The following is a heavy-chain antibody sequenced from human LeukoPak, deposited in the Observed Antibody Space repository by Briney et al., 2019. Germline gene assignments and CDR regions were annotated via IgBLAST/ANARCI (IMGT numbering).Heavy chain of an antibody. J-gene: IGHJ6*02. D-gene: IGHD5-18*01. CDR2: IYYSGST. V-gene: IGHV4-59*08. CDR1: GGSISSYY. Sequence: SETLSLTCTVSGGSISSYYWSWIRQPPGKGLEWIGYIYYSGSTNYNPSFKSRVTISVDTSKNQFSLKLSSVTAADTAVYYCATNTAMVGLYYYGMDVWGQGTTVTVSS. CDR3: ATNTAMVGLYYYGMDV.